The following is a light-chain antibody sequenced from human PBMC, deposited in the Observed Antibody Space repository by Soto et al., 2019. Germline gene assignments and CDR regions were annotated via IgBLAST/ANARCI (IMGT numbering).Light chain of an antibody. CDR3: QQYNNWPQT. Sequence: DIQMTQSPSALSASVGDRVTITCRASQSISSYLNWYQKKPGKAPKLLIYAASSLESGVPSRFSGSGSGTEFNLKISSLQPDDFATYYCQQYNNWPQTFGQGTKVDIK. CDR1: QSISSY. CDR2: AAS. V-gene: IGKV1-5*01. J-gene: IGKJ1*01.